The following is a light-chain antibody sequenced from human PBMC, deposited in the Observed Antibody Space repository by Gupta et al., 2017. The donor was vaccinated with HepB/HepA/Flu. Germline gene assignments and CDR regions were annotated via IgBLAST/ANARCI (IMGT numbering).Light chain of an antibody. CDR3: QQYKHWPLWT. V-gene: IGKV3-15*01. J-gene: IGKJ1*01. CDR1: ESVSSS. CDR2: GAS. Sequence: EIVMTQSPVTLSVSPGERATLSCRASESVSSSVAWYQQKPGQAPRLLIYGASTRATGIPARFSGSGCATDXTLTISXRQSEDFAVYYCQQYKHWPLWTFGXGTKVEIK.